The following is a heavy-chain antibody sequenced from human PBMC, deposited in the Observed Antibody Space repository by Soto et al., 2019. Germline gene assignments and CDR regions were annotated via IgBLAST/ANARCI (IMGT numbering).Heavy chain of an antibody. Sequence: PGGSLRLSCAASGFTFSSYGMHWVRQAPGKGLEWVAVISYDGSNKYYADSVKGRFTISRDNSKNTLYLQMNSLRAEDTAVYYCAKGPVGGGADYYYYYGMDVWGQGTRVTVAS. CDR1: GFTFSSYG. CDR3: AKGPVGGGADYYYYYGMDV. CDR2: ISYDGSNK. V-gene: IGHV3-30*18. J-gene: IGHJ6*02. D-gene: IGHD2-21*01.